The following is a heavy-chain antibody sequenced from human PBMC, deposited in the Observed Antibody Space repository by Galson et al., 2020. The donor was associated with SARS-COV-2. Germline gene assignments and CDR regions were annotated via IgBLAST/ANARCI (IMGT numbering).Heavy chain of an antibody. CDR3: AKDRIASGSYLGIDY. CDR2: ISSDGSNE. D-gene: IGHD3-10*01. V-gene: IGHV3-30*18. J-gene: IGHJ4*02. CDR1: GFTFSTYG. Sequence: GGSLRLSCAASGFTFSTYGMHWVRQAPGKGLEWVAVISSDGSNEYYEDSVKGRFTTSRDNSKNTLYLQMNSLRAEDTAVYYCAKDRIASGSYLGIDYWGQGTLVTVSS.